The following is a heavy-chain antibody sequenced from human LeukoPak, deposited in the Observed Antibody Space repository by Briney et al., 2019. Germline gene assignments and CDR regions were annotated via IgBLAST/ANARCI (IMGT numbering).Heavy chain of an antibody. CDR1: GFTVSSNY. CDR2: IHSGGGT. CDR3: ARGAIPYYFDY. D-gene: IGHD2-21*01. J-gene: IGHJ4*02. V-gene: IGHV3-53*01. Sequence: GGSLRLSCAASGFTVSSNYMSWVRQAPGKGLEWVSIIHSGGGTYYADSVKGRFTISRDNSKNALYLQMNSLRAEDTAVYYCARGAIPYYFDYWGQGALVTVSS.